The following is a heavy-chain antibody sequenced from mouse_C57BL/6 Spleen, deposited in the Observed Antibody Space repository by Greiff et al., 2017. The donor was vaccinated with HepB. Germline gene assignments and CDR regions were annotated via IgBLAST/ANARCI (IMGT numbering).Heavy chain of an antibody. Sequence: EVKLLESGGGLVKPGGSLKLSCAASGFTFSDYGMHWVRQAPEKGLEWVAYISSGSSTIYYADTGKGRFTISRDNAKNTLFLQMTSLRSEDTAMYYGARGMEYYFDYWGQGTTLTVAS. J-gene: IGHJ2*01. CDR2: ISSGSSTI. D-gene: IGHD2-3*01. V-gene: IGHV5-17*01. CDR1: GFTFSDYG. CDR3: ARGMEYYFDY.